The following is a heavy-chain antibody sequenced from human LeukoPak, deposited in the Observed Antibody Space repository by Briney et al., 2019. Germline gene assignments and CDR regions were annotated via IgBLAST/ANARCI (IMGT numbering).Heavy chain of an antibody. V-gene: IGHV3-7*03. CDR2: INQDGSEK. CDR3: AKDLLDWYSSGWYY. D-gene: IGHD6-19*01. Sequence: GGSLRLSCAASGFTFGGFWMSWVRQAPGKGLEWVANINQDGSEKYYVDSVKGRFTISRDNSKNTLYLQMNSLRAEDTAVYYCAKDLLDWYSSGWYYWGQGTLVTVSS. J-gene: IGHJ4*02. CDR1: GFTFGGFW.